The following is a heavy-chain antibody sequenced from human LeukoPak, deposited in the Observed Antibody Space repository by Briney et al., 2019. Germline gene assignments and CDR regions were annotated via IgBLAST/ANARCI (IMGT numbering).Heavy chain of an antibody. J-gene: IGHJ4*02. CDR1: GGSISSSSFY. Sequence: SETLSLTCTVSGGSISSSSFYWGWIRQPAGKGLEWIGRIYTSGSTNYNPSLKSRVTISVDTSKNQFSLKLNSVTPEDTAVYYCARDLPNPNGSGSPYYFDYWGQGTLVTVSS. CDR3: ARDLPNPNGSGSPYYFDY. V-gene: IGHV4-61*02. D-gene: IGHD3-10*01. CDR2: IYTSGST.